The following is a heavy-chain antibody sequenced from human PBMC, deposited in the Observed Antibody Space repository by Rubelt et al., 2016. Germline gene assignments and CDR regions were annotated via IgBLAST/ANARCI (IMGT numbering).Heavy chain of an antibody. CDR1: GGSISSYY. Sequence: QVQLQESGPGLVKPSETLSLTCTVSGGSISSYYWSWIRQPPGKGLEWIGFIYYSGSTNYNPSLKSRVTISVDTSKNEFSLKLSSVTAADTAVYYCARQGYSSGTLFDNWGQGTLVTVSS. J-gene: IGHJ4*02. D-gene: IGHD6-19*01. CDR3: ARQGYSSGTLFDN. V-gene: IGHV4-59*08. CDR2: IYYSGST.